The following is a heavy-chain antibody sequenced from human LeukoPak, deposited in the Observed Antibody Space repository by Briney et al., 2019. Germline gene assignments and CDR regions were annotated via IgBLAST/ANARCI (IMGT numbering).Heavy chain of an antibody. J-gene: IGHJ4*02. CDR3: ARVRAMITFGGVIDHFDY. Sequence: VSVKVSCKASGYTFTSYYMHWVRQAPGQGLEWMGIINPSGGSTSYAQKFQGRVTMTRDTSTSTVYMELSSLRSEDAAVYYCARVRAMITFGGVIDHFDYWGQGTLVTVSS. CDR1: GYTFTSYY. V-gene: IGHV1-46*01. CDR2: INPSGGST. D-gene: IGHD3-16*02.